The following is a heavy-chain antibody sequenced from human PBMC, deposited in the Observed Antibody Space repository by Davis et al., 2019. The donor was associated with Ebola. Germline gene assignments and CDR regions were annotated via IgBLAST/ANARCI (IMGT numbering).Heavy chain of an antibody. CDR2: ISSSSSYI. Sequence: GESLKISCAASGFTFSSYSMNWVRQAPGKGLEWVSSISSSSSYIYYADSVKGRFTISRDNAKNSLYLQMNSLRAEDTAVYYCARDFCSSTSCYWNYYYGMDVWGQGTTVTVSS. D-gene: IGHD2-2*01. V-gene: IGHV3-21*01. CDR3: ARDFCSSTSCYWNYYYGMDV. CDR1: GFTFSSYS. J-gene: IGHJ6*02.